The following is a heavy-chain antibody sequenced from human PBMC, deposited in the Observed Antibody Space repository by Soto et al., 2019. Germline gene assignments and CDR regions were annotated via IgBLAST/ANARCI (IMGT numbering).Heavy chain of an antibody. Sequence: GGPLKLSWAASGYNFSNYGMHWVRQAPGKGLEWVAIIWHDGNNKYYADSVRGRFIISRDNSQNRLYLQMNSLRAEDTAVYYCASDLVGASDSYGLDVWGQGTPVTVSS. CDR3: ASDLVGASDSYGLDV. CDR2: IWHDGNNK. D-gene: IGHD1-26*01. CDR1: GYNFSNYG. J-gene: IGHJ6*02. V-gene: IGHV3-33*01.